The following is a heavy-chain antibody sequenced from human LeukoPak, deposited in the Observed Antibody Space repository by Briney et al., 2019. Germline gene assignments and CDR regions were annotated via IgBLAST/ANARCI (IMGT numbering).Heavy chain of an antibody. V-gene: IGHV1-8*01. D-gene: IGHD1-14*01. J-gene: IGHJ6*02. CDR1: GYTFTSYD. CDR2: MNPNGGNT. CDR3: ARHPPLSGTLYYYYGMDV. Sequence: ASVKVSCKASGYTFTSYDINWVRQATGQGLEWMGWMNPNGGNTGYAQKFQGRVTMTRNTSISTAYMELSSLRSEDTAVYYCARHPPLSGTLYYYYGMDVWGQGTTVTVSS.